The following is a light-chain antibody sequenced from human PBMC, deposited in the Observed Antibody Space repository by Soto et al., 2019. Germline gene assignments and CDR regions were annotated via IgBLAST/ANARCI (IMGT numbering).Light chain of an antibody. Sequence: IQMTQSPSSLSASVGDRVTITCRASQSLSSYLNWYQQKPAKAPKLLIXAAXXXXSXVLSRFSGSGSGTDFTLTISSLQPEDFATYYCLQDYNYSRTFGQGTKVDMK. CDR2: AAX. V-gene: IGKV1-6*01. J-gene: IGKJ1*01. CDR1: QSLSSY. CDR3: LQDYNYSRT.